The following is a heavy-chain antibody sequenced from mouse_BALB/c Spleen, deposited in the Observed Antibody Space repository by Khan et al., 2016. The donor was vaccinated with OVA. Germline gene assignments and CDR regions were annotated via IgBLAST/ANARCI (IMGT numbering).Heavy chain of an antibody. CDR2: ISYSGSA. V-gene: IGHV3-2*02. CDR1: GYSITSDYA. J-gene: IGHJ1*01. Sequence: EVQLQESGPGLVKPSQSLSLTCTVTGYSITSDYAWNWIRQFPGNKLEWMGYISYSGSANYNPSLKSRISITRDTSENQFFLQLNSVTTEDSASYCCARRYYYGHWYFDVWGAGTTVTVSS. D-gene: IGHD1-1*01. CDR3: ARRYYYGHWYFDV.